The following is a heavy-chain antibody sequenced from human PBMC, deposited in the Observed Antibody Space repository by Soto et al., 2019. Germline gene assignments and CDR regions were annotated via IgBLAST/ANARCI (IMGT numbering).Heavy chain of an antibody. CDR3: ARVGWLSHRIFDY. V-gene: IGHV1-46*03. CDR1: GGTFSSYT. D-gene: IGHD3-9*01. J-gene: IGHJ4*02. CDR2: INPSGGST. Sequence: ASVKVSCKASGGTFSSYTISWVRQAPGQGLEWMGIINPSGGSTSYAQKFQGRVTMTRDTSTSTVYMELSSLRSEDTAVYYCARVGWLSHRIFDYWGQGTLVTVSS.